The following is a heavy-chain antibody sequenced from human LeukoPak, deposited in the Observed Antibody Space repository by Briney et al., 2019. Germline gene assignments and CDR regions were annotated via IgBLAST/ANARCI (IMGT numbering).Heavy chain of an antibody. D-gene: IGHD5-24*01. CDR3: ARHVRRDGYNFAY. J-gene: IGHJ4*02. Sequence: SETLSLTCTVSGGSISSSSYYWGWIRQPPGKGLEWIGSIYYSGSTYYNPSLKSRVTISVDTSKNQFSLKLSSVTAADTAVYYCARHVRRDGYNFAYWGQGTLVTVSS. CDR2: IYYSGST. V-gene: IGHV4-39*01. CDR1: GGSISSSSYY.